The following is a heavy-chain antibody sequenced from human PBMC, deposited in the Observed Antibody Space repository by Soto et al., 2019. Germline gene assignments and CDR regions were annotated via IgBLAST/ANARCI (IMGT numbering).Heavy chain of an antibody. J-gene: IGHJ6*02. CDR3: ARFWGTYYDSSGYPNYGMDV. CDR2: VYYSGST. CDR1: GGSISSGGYY. Sequence: PSETLSLTCTVSGGSISSGGYYWSWIRQHPGKGLEWIGYVYYSGSTYYNPSLKSRVTISVDTSKNQFSLKLSSVTAADTAVYYCARFWGTYYDSSGYPNYGMDVWGQGTTVTVSS. V-gene: IGHV4-31*03. D-gene: IGHD3-22*01.